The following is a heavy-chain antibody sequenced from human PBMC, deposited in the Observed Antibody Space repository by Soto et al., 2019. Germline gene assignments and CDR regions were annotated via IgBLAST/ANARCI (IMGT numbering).Heavy chain of an antibody. CDR1: GGPVDIDGRH. CDR3: AREYANSPEAFDF. CDR2: IYYTVST. Sequence: PAETRSPTSPIAGGPVDIDGRHLRWIRKPPGKGLEWIGYIYYTVSTNYNPSLKSRVTISLDTSRNQFSLKLSSVTAADTAVFYCAREYANSPEAFDFWGQGALVTVAS. D-gene: IGHD2-2*01. V-gene: IGHV4-61*08. J-gene: IGHJ4*02.